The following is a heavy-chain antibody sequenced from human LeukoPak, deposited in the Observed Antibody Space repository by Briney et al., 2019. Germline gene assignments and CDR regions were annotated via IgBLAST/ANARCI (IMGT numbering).Heavy chain of an antibody. CDR1: GFTFSSHG. Sequence: PGGSLRLSCAGSGFTFSSHGMHWVRQAPGKGLEWVSLISGDGGSAHYADSVKGRFTISRDNSKSSLYLQMNSVRTEDTALYYCAKGFGLGMITSKYYYMDVWGKGTTVTVSS. CDR2: ISGDGGSA. D-gene: IGHD3-16*01. V-gene: IGHV3-43*02. CDR3: AKGFGLGMITSKYYYMDV. J-gene: IGHJ6*03.